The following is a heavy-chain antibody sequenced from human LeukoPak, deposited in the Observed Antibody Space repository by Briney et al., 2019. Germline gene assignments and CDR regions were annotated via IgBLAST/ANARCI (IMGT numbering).Heavy chain of an antibody. D-gene: IGHD3-22*01. V-gene: IGHV1-8*01. J-gene: IGHJ4*02. CDR1: GYTFSSYD. CDR3: ARRSDYYVSSAYYY. Sequence: ASVKVSCKASGYTFSSYDINWVRQATGQGLEWMGWINPNSGNTGYAPKFQGRVTMTRNTSISTAYMELSSLRSEDTAVYYCARRSDYYVSSAYYYWGQGTLVPVSS. CDR2: INPNSGNT.